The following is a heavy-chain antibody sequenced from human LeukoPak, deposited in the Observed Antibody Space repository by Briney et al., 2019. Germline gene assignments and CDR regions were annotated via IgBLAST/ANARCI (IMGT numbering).Heavy chain of an antibody. J-gene: IGHJ5*02. CDR2: INHSGST. CDR1: GGSFSGYY. V-gene: IGHV4-34*01. CDR3: ARKKYYDILTGLYNWFDP. D-gene: IGHD3-9*01. Sequence: PSETLSLTCAAYGGSFSGYYWSWIRQPPGKGLEWIGEINHSGSTNYNPSLKSRVTISVDTSKNQFSLKLSSVTAAYTAVYYCARKKYYDILTGLYNWFDPWGQGTLVTVSS.